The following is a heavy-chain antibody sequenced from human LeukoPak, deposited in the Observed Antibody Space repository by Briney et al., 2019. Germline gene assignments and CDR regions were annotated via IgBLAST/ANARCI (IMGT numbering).Heavy chain of an antibody. D-gene: IGHD2-2*01. V-gene: IGHV3-21*01. Sequence: PGGPLRLSCAASGFTFSSYSMNWFRQAPGKGLEWVSSISSSSSYIYYADSVKGRFTISRDNAKNSLYLQMNSLRAEDTAVYYCAGRCSSTSCYDIEFDYWVQGTLVTVSS. CDR1: GFTFSSYS. CDR2: ISSSSSYI. CDR3: AGRCSSTSCYDIEFDY. J-gene: IGHJ4*02.